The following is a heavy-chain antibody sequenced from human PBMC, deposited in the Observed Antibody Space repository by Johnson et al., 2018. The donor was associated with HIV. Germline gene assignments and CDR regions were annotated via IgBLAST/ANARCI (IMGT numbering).Heavy chain of an antibody. CDR1: GFTFSTYA. CDR2: IWYDGSNK. CDR3: ARGPLPSCWLKDAFDI. D-gene: IGHD6-19*01. V-gene: IGHV3-33*08. Sequence: QVQLVESGGGVVQPGRSLRLSCAASGFTFSTYAMHWVRQAPGKGLEWVAVIWYDGSNKNYADSVKGRFTISRDNSKNAMSLQMNSLRAEDTAVYYCARGPLPSCWLKDAFDIWGQGTMVTVSS. J-gene: IGHJ3*02.